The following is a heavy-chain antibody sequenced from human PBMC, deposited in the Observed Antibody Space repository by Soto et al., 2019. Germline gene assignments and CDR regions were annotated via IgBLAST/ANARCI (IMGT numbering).Heavy chain of an antibody. D-gene: IGHD2-15*01. Sequence: QVQLQQWGAGLLKPSETLSLTCAVYGGSFSGYYWSWIRQPPGKGLEWIGEINHSGSTNYNPSLKSRVTISVDTSQNQFSLRLSSVTAADTAVYYCARGQPGIADCGAGSCRPAGRRRYRMDVWGQGTTVTVSS. J-gene: IGHJ6*02. CDR1: GGSFSGYY. V-gene: IGHV4-34*01. CDR2: INHSGST. CDR3: ARGQPGIADCGAGSCRPAGRRRYRMDV.